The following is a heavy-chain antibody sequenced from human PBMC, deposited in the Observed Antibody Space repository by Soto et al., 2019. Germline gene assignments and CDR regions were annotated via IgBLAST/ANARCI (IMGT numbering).Heavy chain of an antibody. Sequence: SETLSLTCGVSGFSISSGHYWGWVRQPPGKGLEWIGYIYYSGSTNYNPSLKSRVTISVDTSKNQFSLKLSSVTAADTAVYYCAGNYDSSGYYYFDYWGQGTLVTVSS. CDR2: IYYSGST. V-gene: IGHV4-38-2*01. CDR1: GFSISSGHY. CDR3: AGNYDSSGYYYFDY. D-gene: IGHD3-22*01. J-gene: IGHJ4*02.